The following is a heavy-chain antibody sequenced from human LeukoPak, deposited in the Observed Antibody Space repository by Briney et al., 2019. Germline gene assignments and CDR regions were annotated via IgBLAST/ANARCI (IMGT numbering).Heavy chain of an antibody. J-gene: IGHJ4*02. V-gene: IGHV1-24*01. CDR3: ATDRPEYYYDSSGYSRRRRAYHY. CDR1: GYTLTELS. CDR2: FDPEDGET. D-gene: IGHD3-22*01. Sequence: GASLKVSCKVSGYTLTELSMHWVRQAPGKGLEWMGGFDPEDGETIYAQKLQGRVTMPEDTSTGTAYMELSSLRSEDTAVYYCATDRPEYYYDSSGYSRRRRAYHYWGQGTLVTVSS.